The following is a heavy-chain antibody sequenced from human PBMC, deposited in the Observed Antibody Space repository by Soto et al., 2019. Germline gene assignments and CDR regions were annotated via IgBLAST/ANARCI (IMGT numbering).Heavy chain of an antibody. Sequence: SQTLSLTCAISGDSVSSNSAAWNWIRQSPSRGLEWLGRTYYRSQWNNDYAVSVKSRITINTDTSKRQFSLHLSSVTAADTAVYYCARGGRQQLIPTPISYKIDYWGQGTLVTISS. CDR3: ARGGRQQLIPTPISYKIDY. D-gene: IGHD6-13*01. CDR2: TYYRSQWNN. CDR1: GDSVSSNSAA. V-gene: IGHV6-1*01. J-gene: IGHJ4*02.